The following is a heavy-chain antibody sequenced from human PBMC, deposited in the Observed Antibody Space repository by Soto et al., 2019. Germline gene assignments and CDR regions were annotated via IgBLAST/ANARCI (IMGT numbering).Heavy chain of an antibody. CDR1: SGSISSSNW. J-gene: IGHJ5*02. V-gene: IGHV4-4*02. CDR3: ARAGAARGARVGLDP. Sequence: QVQLQESGPGLVKPSGTLSLTCAVSSGSISSSNWWSWVRQPPGTGLGWIGEIYHSGSTNYNPALKSRVTISVDKSKNQFSLKLSSVTAADTAVYYCARAGAARGARVGLDPWGQGTLVTVSS. CDR2: IYHSGST. D-gene: IGHD2-15*01.